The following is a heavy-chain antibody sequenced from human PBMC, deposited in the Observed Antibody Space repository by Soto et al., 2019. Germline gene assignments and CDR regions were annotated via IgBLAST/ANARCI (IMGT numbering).Heavy chain of an antibody. Sequence: GGSQRLSSAASGFTFSSYWSGWVRQMPGKGLEWMGIIYPGDSDTRYSPSFQGQVTISADKSISTAYLQWSSLKASDTAMYYCASGALAVAHYGMDVWGKGTTVTVSS. V-gene: IGHV5-51*01. CDR1: GFTFSSYW. CDR3: ASGALAVAHYGMDV. CDR2: IYPGDSDT. D-gene: IGHD6-19*01. J-gene: IGHJ6*01.